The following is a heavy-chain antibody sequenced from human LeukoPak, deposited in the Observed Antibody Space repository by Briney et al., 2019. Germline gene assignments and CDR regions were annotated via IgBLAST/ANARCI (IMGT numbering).Heavy chain of an antibody. J-gene: IGHJ4*02. CDR1: GGSISSSNW. CDR3: ARESLSSGWSLDY. D-gene: IGHD6-19*01. V-gene: IGHV4-4*02. Sequence: TSETLSLTCAVSGGSISSSNWWSWVRQPPGKGLEWIGEIYHSGSTNYNPSLKSRVTMSVDTSKNQFSLKLSSVTAADTAVYYCARESLSSGWSLDYWGQGTLVTVSS. CDR2: IYHSGST.